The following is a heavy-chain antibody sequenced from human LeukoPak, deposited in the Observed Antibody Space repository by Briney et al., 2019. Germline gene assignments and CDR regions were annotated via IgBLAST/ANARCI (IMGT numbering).Heavy chain of an antibody. CDR2: ISGSGGST. V-gene: IGHV3-23*01. Sequence: GRSLRLSCAASGFTFDDYAMHWVRQAPGKGLEWVSGISGSGGSTYYADSVKGRFTISRDNSKNTLYLQMNSLRAEDTAVYYCATERFTVTAQFDYWGQGTLVTVSS. CDR1: GFTFDDYA. J-gene: IGHJ4*02. D-gene: IGHD4-17*01. CDR3: ATERFTVTAQFDY.